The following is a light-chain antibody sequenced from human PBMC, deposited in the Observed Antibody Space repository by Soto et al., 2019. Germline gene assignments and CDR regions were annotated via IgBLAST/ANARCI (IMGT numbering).Light chain of an antibody. Sequence: DIVMTQSPLSLPVTPGEPASISCRSSQSLLHTNGYNYLDWYLQKPGQSPQLLISLRSNRSSGAPEGLGGGGSGTIFTLKISRVGAEDVGIYFCMQPQQPPLTFGGGTRVEIK. V-gene: IGKV2-28*01. CDR2: LRS. J-gene: IGKJ4*01. CDR3: MQPQQPPLT. CDR1: QSLLHTNGYNY.